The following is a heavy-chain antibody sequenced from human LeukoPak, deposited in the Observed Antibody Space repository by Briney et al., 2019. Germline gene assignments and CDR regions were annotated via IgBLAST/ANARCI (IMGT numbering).Heavy chain of an antibody. D-gene: IGHD2-2*01. V-gene: IGHV3-30*04. J-gene: IGHJ6*03. CDR2: ISYDGSNK. Sequence: GGSLRLSCAASGFTFSSYAMHWVRQAPGKGLEWVAVISYDGSNKYYADSVKGRFTISRDNSNNTVYLQMNNLRPEDTAVFYCARVQGYESYYYMDVWGKGTTVSVSS. CDR3: ARVQGYESYYYMDV. CDR1: GFTFSSYA.